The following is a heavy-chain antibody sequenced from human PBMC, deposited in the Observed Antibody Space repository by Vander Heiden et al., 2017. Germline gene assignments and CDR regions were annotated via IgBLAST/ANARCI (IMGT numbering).Heavy chain of an antibody. CDR1: GFTFNNAW. Sequence: EVQLVGSGGGLVKPGGSLRVSCEGSGFTFNNAWMNGVLQAPGKGLEWVGLIKSKTDGETTDYAAPVKGRFTVPRDDSKNTLYLQMNSRKTEDTAVYYCTTDPNSSAYYYYYYGMHVWGQGTTVTVSS. CDR2: IKSKTDGETT. D-gene: IGHD3-22*01. V-gene: IGHV3-15*07. J-gene: IGHJ6*02. CDR3: TTDPNSSAYYYYYYGMHV.